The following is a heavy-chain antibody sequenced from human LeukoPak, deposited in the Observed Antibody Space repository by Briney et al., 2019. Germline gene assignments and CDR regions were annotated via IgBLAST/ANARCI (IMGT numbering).Heavy chain of an antibody. J-gene: IGHJ4*02. CDR3: ARAFQRLGELSLPAY. V-gene: IGHV7-4-1*02. CDR2: INTNTGNP. Sequence: GASVKVSCKASGYPFTSYAMNWVRQAPGQGLEWMGWINTNTGNPTYAQGFTGQFVFSLDTSVSTAYLQISSLKAEDTAVYYCARAFQRLGELSLPAYWGQGTLVTVSS. D-gene: IGHD3-16*02. CDR1: GYPFTSYA.